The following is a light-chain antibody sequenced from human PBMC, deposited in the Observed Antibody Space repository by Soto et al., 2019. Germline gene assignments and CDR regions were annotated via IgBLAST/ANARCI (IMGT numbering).Light chain of an antibody. J-gene: IGLJ3*02. CDR1: SSNIGAGYT. V-gene: IGLV1-40*01. CDR2: VNN. CDR3: QTYDSSLNSWV. Sequence: QSVLTQPPSMSGAPGQRVTISCTGSSSNIGAGYTVHWYQQLPETAPKLLISVNNDRPSGVPDRFSVSKSGTSASLAITGLQAEDDADYSCQTYDSSLNSWVFGGGTKLTVL.